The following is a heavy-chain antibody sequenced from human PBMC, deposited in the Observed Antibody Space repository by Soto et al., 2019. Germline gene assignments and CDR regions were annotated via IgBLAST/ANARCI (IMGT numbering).Heavy chain of an antibody. J-gene: IGHJ5*02. CDR3: ARVGETGIPPAYNWFDP. CDR1: GFTFSSYA. CDR2: ISYDGSNK. Sequence: QVQLVESGGGVVQPGRSLRLSCAASGFTFSSYAMHWVRQAPGKGLEWVAVISYDGSNKYYADSVKGRFTISRDNSKNTLYLQMNSLRAEDTAVYYCARVGETGIPPAYNWFDPWGQGTLVTVSS. V-gene: IGHV3-30-3*01. D-gene: IGHD7-27*01.